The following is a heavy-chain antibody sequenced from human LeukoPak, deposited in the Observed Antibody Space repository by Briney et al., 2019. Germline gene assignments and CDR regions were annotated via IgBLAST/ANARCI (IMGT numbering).Heavy chain of an antibody. J-gene: IGHJ6*03. V-gene: IGHV1-18*01. Sequence: SVKVSCKASGYTFTNYGISWVRQAPGQGLDWMGWISAYNGNTNYAQKLQGRVTMTTDTSTSTAYMELRSLRSDDTAVYYCARVTLWFGDYYYYYMDVWGKGTTVTVSS. CDR1: GYTFTNYG. D-gene: IGHD3-10*01. CDR3: ARVTLWFGDYYYYYMDV. CDR2: ISAYNGNT.